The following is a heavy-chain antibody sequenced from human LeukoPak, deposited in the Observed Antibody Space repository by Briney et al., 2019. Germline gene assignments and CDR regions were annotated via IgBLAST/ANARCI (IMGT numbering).Heavy chain of an antibody. V-gene: IGHV3-23*01. CDR2: ISGSGGST. J-gene: IGHJ4*02. D-gene: IGHD3-16*01. Sequence: GGSLRLSCAASGFTFDDYGMSWVRQAPGKGLEWVSSISGSGGSTYYADSVKGRFTISRDNSKNTLYLQMNSLRAEDTAVYYCARGGHWGVFDYWGQGTLVTISS. CDR3: ARGGHWGVFDY. CDR1: GFTFDDYG.